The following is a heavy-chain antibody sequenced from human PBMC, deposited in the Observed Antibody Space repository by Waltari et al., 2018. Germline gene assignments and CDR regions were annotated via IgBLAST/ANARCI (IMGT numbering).Heavy chain of an antibody. CDR2: ISSSGSTI. V-gene: IGHV3-48*03. Sequence: EVQLVESGGGLVQPGGSLRLSCAASGFTFSSYEMNWVRQAPGKGLEWVSYISSSGSTIYYADSVKGRFTISRDNAKNSLYLQMNSLRAEDTAVYYCARDGVGELLPHYYYYYGMDVGGQGTTVTVSS. CDR1: GFTFSSYE. D-gene: IGHD3-10*01. J-gene: IGHJ6*02. CDR3: ARDGVGELLPHYYYYYGMDV.